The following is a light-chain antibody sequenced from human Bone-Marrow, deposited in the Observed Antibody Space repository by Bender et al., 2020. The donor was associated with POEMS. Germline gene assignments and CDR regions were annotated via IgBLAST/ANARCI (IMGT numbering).Light chain of an antibody. CDR2: AVT. CDR1: SSDVGSYDL. J-gene: IGLJ1*01. Sequence: QSALTQPASVSGSPGQSITISCAGTSSDVGSYDLVSWYQQHPGKAPKLMIYAVTKRPSGVSNRFSGSKSGNTASLTISGLQAEDEADYYCCSYTTTSALYVFGTGTKVTVL. V-gene: IGLV2-14*02. CDR3: CSYTTTSALYV.